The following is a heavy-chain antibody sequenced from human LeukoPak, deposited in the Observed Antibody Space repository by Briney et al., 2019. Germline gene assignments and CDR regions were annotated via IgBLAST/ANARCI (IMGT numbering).Heavy chain of an antibody. D-gene: IGHD3-22*01. V-gene: IGHV4-30-4*07. Sequence: SETLSLTCAISGGSISSASYSWNWIRQPPGKGLEWIGYIYYSGNAYYNPSLKSRFTISLDTSKNQFSLKLSSVTAADTAVYYCARDLIYYDRSGYHNDAFDIWGQGTMVTVSS. CDR3: ARDLIYYDRSGYHNDAFDI. CDR1: GGSISSASYS. CDR2: IYYSGNA. J-gene: IGHJ3*02.